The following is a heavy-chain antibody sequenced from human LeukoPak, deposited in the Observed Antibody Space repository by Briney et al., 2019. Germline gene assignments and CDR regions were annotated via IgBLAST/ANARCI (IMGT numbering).Heavy chain of an antibody. CDR2: IYYSGST. D-gene: IGHD1-1*01. V-gene: IGHV4-59*01. J-gene: IGHJ5*02. CDR1: GGSISSYY. Sequence: PSETLSLTCTVSGGSISSYYWSWIRQPPGKGLEWIGYIYYSGSTNYNPSLKSRVTISVDTSKNQFSLKLNSVTAADTAVYYCARVPGGALNWFDPWGQGTLVTVSS. CDR3: ARVPGGALNWFDP.